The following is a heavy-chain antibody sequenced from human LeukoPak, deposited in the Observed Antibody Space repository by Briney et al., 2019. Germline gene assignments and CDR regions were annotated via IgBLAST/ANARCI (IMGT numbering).Heavy chain of an antibody. J-gene: IGHJ5*02. CDR1: GYTFTSYA. D-gene: IGHD1-26*01. V-gene: IGHV1-3*01. CDR3: ARGVGATIATNWFDP. Sequence: GASVKVSCKASGYTFTSYAMHWVRQAPGQRLEWMGWINAGNGNTKYSQKFQGRVTITRDTSASTAYMELSSLRSEDTAVYYCARGVGATIATNWFDPWGQGTLVTVSS. CDR2: INAGNGNT.